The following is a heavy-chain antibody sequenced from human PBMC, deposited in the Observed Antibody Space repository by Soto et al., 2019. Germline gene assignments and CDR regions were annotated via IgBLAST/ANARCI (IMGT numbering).Heavy chain of an antibody. CDR1: GGTFNNYA. Sequence: QVQLIQSGAEVKKPGSSVKVSCKASGGTFNNYAFSWVRQAPGQGLEWMGGIIPVFSATNYAQTSQGSVTISANESTKTVYLDLSSLRSVDTAASFCASRTLFGVIAVTSKSCFDPWGQGTLVIVSS. J-gene: IGHJ5*02. CDR2: IIPVFSAT. CDR3: ASRTLFGVIAVTSKSCFDP. V-gene: IGHV1-69*01. D-gene: IGHD3-3*01.